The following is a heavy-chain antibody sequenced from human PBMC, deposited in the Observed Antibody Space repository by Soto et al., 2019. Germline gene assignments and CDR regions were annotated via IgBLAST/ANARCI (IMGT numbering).Heavy chain of an antibody. CDR2: ISSSSSYI. Sequence: PVGSLRLSCAASGFTFSSYSMNWVRQAPGKGLEWVSSISSSSSYIYYADSVKGRFTISRDNAKNSLYLQMNSLRAEDTAVYYCARALDGRLDYWGQGTLVTVSS. CDR1: GFTFSSYS. D-gene: IGHD3-3*01. CDR3: ARALDGRLDY. V-gene: IGHV3-21*01. J-gene: IGHJ4*02.